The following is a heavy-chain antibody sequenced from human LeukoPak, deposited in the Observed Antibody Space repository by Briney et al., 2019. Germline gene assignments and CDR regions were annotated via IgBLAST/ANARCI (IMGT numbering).Heavy chain of an antibody. J-gene: IGHJ4*02. D-gene: IGHD6-13*01. CDR3: AKDHRGSSWYPNFDY. Sequence: GGSLRLSCAASRFTFSSYGMHWVRQAPGKGLEWVAVISYDGSNKYYADSVKGRFTISRDNSKDTLYLQMNSLRAEDTAVYYCAKDHRGSSWYPNFDYWGQGTLVTVSS. CDR1: RFTFSSYG. V-gene: IGHV3-30*18. CDR2: ISYDGSNK.